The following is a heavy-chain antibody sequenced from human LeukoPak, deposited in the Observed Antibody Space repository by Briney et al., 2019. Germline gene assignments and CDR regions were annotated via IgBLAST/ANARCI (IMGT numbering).Heavy chain of an antibody. CDR3: ARARFASSPGGYYYYYMDV. CDR1: GGSISSYY. J-gene: IGHJ6*03. V-gene: IGHV4-59*01. Sequence: SETLSLTCTVSGGSISSYYWSWIRQPPGKGLERIGYIYYSGSTNYNPSLKSRVTISVDTSKNQFSLKLSSVTAADTAVYYCARARFASSPGGYYYYYMDVWGKGTTVTVSS. D-gene: IGHD2-2*01. CDR2: IYYSGST.